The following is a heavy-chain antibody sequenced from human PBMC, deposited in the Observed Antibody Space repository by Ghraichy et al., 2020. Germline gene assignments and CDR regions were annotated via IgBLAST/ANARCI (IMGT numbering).Heavy chain of an antibody. D-gene: IGHD1-26*01. CDR3: ARGHYSAFDI. J-gene: IGHJ3*02. V-gene: IGHV6-1*01. CDR2: TYYESKWYN. CDR1: GDSVSSNNVA. Sequence: SETLSLTCAISGDSVSSNNVAWNWIRQSPSRGLEWLGRTYYESKWYNDYAVSVRSRITVKPDTSKNQISLQLNSLTPEDTAVYCCARGHYSAFDIWGQGTMVTVSS.